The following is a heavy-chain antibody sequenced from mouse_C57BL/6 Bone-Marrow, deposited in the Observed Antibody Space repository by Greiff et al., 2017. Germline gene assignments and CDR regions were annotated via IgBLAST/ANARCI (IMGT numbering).Heavy chain of an antibody. J-gene: IGHJ2*01. CDR2: IDPETGGT. D-gene: IGHD2-2*01. Sequence: QVQLKESGAELVRPGASVTLSCKASGYTFTDYEMHWVKQTPVHGLEWIGAIDPETGGTAYNQKFKGKAILTADKSSSTAYMELRSLTSEDSAVYYCTRQYGYGLFDYWGQGTTLTVSS. CDR3: TRQYGYGLFDY. CDR1: GYTFTDYE. V-gene: IGHV1-15*01.